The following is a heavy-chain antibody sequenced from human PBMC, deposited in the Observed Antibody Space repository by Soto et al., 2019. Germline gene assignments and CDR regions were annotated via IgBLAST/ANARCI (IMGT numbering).Heavy chain of an antibody. CDR1: GYTFTSYG. CDR2: ISAYNGNT. CDR3: ASDAPPVDY. Sequence: QVQLVQSGAEVKKPGASVKVSCKASGYTFTSYGISWVRQAPGQGLEWMGWISAYNGNTKYAQKLQGRVTMTTDTSTSTACMALSRLRSPDSAVYYGASDAPPVDYWGQGTLVTVSA. V-gene: IGHV1-18*01. J-gene: IGHJ4*02.